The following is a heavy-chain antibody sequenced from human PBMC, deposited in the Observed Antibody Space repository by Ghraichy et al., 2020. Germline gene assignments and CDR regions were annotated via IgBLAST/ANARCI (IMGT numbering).Heavy chain of an antibody. CDR2: IYYSGST. CDR1: SGSISSYS. CDR3: AKLAHCGGVCYDEYFQH. V-gene: IGHV4-59*08. J-gene: IGHJ1*01. D-gene: IGHD2-21*02. Sequence: SETLSLTCTVSSGSISSYSWTWIRQPPGKGLEWIGYIYYSGSTNYNPSLKSRVTISLDTSKNQFSLKLNSVTAADTAVYYCAKLAHCGGVCYDEYFQHWGRGTLVTVSS.